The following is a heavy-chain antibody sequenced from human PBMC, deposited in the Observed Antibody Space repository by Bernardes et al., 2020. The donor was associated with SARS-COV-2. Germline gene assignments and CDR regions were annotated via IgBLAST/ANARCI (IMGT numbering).Heavy chain of an antibody. V-gene: IGHV1-2*02. CDR3: ARDRIDFWSIYYYYGMDV. CDR2: INPNSGGT. Sequence: ASVKVSCMASGYTFTGYYMHWVRQAPGQGLEWMGWINPNSGGTNYAQKFQGRVTMTRDTSISTAYMELSRLRSDDTAVYYCARDRIDFWSIYYYYGMDVWGQGTTVTVSS. D-gene: IGHD3-3*01. CDR1: GYTFTGYY. J-gene: IGHJ6*02.